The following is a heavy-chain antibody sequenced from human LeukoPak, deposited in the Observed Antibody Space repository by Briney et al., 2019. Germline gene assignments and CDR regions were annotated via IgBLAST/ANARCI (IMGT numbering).Heavy chain of an antibody. J-gene: IGHJ5*02. CDR3: ASSSIAARRLQNWFDP. CDR1: GDSVSSNSAA. D-gene: IGHD6-6*01. Sequence: PSQTLSLTCAISGDSVSSNSAAWNWIRQSPSRGLEWLGRTYYRSKWYNDYAVSVKSRITINPDTSKNQFSLQLNSVTPEDTAVYYCASSSIAARRLQNWFDPWGQGTLVTVSS. CDR2: TYYRSKWYN. V-gene: IGHV6-1*01.